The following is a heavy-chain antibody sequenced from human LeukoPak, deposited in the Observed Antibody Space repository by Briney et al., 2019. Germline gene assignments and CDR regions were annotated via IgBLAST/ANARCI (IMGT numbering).Heavy chain of an antibody. Sequence: SETLSLTCTVSGGSIRSYYWSWIRQPPGKGLEWIAYIYYSGSTNYNPSLKSRVTISVDTSKNQFSLKLSSVTAADTAVYYCARVYYSNSYDYWYFDLWGRGTLVTASS. CDR3: ARVYYSNSYDYWYFDL. D-gene: IGHD6-13*01. CDR1: GGSIRSYY. CDR2: IYYSGST. J-gene: IGHJ2*01. V-gene: IGHV4-59*01.